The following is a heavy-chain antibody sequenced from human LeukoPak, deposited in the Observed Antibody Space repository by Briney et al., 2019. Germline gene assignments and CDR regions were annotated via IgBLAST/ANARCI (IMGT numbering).Heavy chain of an antibody. D-gene: IGHD2-8*01. Sequence: GGSLRLSCAASGFTFSDYLMHWVRQAPGKGLEWVSVIYSGGSTYYADSVKGRFTISRDNSKNTLYLQMNSLRAEDTAVYYCASQLYCANGICYRKYYFDYWGQGTLVTVSS. CDR2: IYSGGST. CDR3: ASQLYCANGICYRKYYFDY. V-gene: IGHV3-66*04. J-gene: IGHJ4*02. CDR1: GFTFSDYL.